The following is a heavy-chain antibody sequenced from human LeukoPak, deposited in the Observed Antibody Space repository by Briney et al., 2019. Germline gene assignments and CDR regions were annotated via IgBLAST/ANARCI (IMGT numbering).Heavy chain of an antibody. V-gene: IGHV4-34*01. Sequence: SETLSLTCAVYGGSFSGYYWSWIRQPPGKGLEWIGEINHSGSTNYNPSLKSRVTISVDTSKNTFSLKLSSVTAPDTAVCYCAGLVAASTMIGDYWGQGTLVTVSS. D-gene: IGHD3-22*01. CDR3: AGLVAASTMIGDY. J-gene: IGHJ4*02. CDR2: INHSGST. CDR1: GGSFSGYY.